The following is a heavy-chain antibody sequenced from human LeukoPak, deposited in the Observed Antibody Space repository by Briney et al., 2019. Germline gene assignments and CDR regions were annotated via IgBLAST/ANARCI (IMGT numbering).Heavy chain of an antibody. CDR1: GFTFSSYA. D-gene: IGHD3-22*01. CDR2: ISGSGGST. J-gene: IGHJ4*02. Sequence: GGSLRLSCAASGFTFSSYAMSWVRQAPGKGLEWVSAISGSGGSTYYADSVKGRFTISRDNSQNTLYLQMNSLRAEDTAVYYCAKCTWDYYDSSGTSPEFDYWGQGTLVTVSS. CDR3: AKCTWDYYDSSGTSPEFDY. V-gene: IGHV3-23*01.